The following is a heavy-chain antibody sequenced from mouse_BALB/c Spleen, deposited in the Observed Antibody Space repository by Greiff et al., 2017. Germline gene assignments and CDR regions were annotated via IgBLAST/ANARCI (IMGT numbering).Heavy chain of an antibody. CDR1: GFNIKDYY. CDR2: IDPENGNT. D-gene: IGHD2-10*02. CDR3: ARKYGNEYYAIDY. Sequence: VQLKESGAELVRPGALVKLSCKASGFNIKDYYMHWVKQRPEQGLEWIGWIDPENGNTIYDPKFQGKASITADTSSNTAYLQLSSLTSEDTAVYYCARKYGNEYYAIDYWGQGTSVTVSS. J-gene: IGHJ4*01. V-gene: IGHV14-1*02.